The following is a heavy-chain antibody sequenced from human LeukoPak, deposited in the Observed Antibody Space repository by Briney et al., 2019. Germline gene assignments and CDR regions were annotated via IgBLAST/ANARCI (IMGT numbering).Heavy chain of an antibody. CDR2: ISYDGSNK. CDR3: ARDVRSIAPRFDP. V-gene: IGHV3-30-3*01. D-gene: IGHD6-6*01. Sequence: GGSLRLSCAASGFTFSSYAMHWVRQAPGKGLEWVAVISYDGSNKYYADSVKGRFTISRDNSKNTLYLQMNSLRAEDTAVYYCARDVRSIAPRFDPWGQGTLVTVSS. J-gene: IGHJ5*02. CDR1: GFTFSSYA.